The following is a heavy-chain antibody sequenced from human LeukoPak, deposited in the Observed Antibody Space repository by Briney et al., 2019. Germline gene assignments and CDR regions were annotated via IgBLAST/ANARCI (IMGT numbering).Heavy chain of an antibody. J-gene: IGHJ4*02. CDR2: INPSGGST. V-gene: IGHV1-46*01. CDR1: GYTFTSYY. Sequence: GASVKVSCKASGYTFTSYYMHWVRQAPGQGLEWMGIINPSGGSTSYAQKFQGRVTMTRDTSTSTVYMELSSLRSEDTAVYYCARLGIGIAVAGTGPYYFDYWGQGTLVTVSS. CDR3: ARLGIGIAVAGTGPYYFDY. D-gene: IGHD6-19*01.